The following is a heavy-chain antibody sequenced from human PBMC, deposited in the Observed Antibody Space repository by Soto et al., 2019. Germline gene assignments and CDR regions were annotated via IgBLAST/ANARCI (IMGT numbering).Heavy chain of an antibody. CDR2: ISAHNGNT. CDR3: ARGGYGDY. CDR1: GYTFTSYG. D-gene: IGHD1-1*01. Sequence: QVHLVQSGAEVKKPGASVKVSCKASGYTFTSYGITWVRQAPGQGLEWMGWISAHNGNTDYAQKLXGXVXXTRDTSTSTAYMELRSLRSDDTAVYYCARGGYGDYWGQGALVTVSS. V-gene: IGHV1-18*01. J-gene: IGHJ4*02.